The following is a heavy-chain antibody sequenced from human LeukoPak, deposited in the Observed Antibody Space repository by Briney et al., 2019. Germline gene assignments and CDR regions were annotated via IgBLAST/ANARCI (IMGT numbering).Heavy chain of an antibody. J-gene: IGHJ4*02. CDR3: ARTRGSGSFIYYFDY. V-gene: IGHV3-7*01. Sequence: GGSLRFSCAASGFTFSSYWMSWVRQAPGKGLEWVADIKQVGSEKYYVDSVKGRFTISRDNAKNSLYLQMNSLRAEDTAVYYCARTRGSGSFIYYFDYWGQGTLVTVSS. CDR1: GFTFSSYW. D-gene: IGHD1-26*01. CDR2: IKQVGSEK.